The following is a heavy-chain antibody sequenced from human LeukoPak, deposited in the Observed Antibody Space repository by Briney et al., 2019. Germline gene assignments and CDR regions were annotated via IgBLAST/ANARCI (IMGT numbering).Heavy chain of an antibody. CDR2: ISSSGGTT. J-gene: IGHJ4*02. D-gene: IGHD4-17*01. Sequence: GGSLRLSXAAFGFTFTTYAMSWVRQAQGKGLEWVSVISSSGGTTYHADSVKGRFTISRDNSKNTVYLQMNGLRAEDTAIYYCAKHGEAYGDSKTDYWGQGTLVTVSS. CDR3: AKHGEAYGDSKTDY. CDR1: GFTFTTYA. V-gene: IGHV3-23*01.